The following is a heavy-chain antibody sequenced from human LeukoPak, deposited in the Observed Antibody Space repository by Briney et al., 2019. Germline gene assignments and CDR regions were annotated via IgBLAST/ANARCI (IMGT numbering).Heavy chain of an antibody. CDR2: IYYSGST. Sequence: PSETLSLTCTVSGGSISSYYWSWIRQPPGKGLEWIGYIYYSGSTNYNPSLKSRVTMSVDTSKNQFSLKLSSVTAADTAVYYCAREIGTGYSYGLDYWGQGTLVTVSS. CDR3: AREIGTGYSYGLDY. V-gene: IGHV4-59*12. J-gene: IGHJ4*02. D-gene: IGHD5-18*01. CDR1: GGSISSYY.